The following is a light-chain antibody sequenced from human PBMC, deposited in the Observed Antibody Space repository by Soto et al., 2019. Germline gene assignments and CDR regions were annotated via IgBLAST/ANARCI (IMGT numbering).Light chain of an antibody. V-gene: IGLV1-44*01. J-gene: IGLJ1*01. CDR2: YDN. CDR1: SSNIGRDT. Sequence: QSVLTQPPSVSGTPGLRVTISCSGGSSNIGRDTVNWYQQLPGTAPKLLIYYDNLRPSGVPDRISGSKSGTSASLAISGLQSDDEADYYCAAWDDSLNGRVFGTGTKLTVL. CDR3: AAWDDSLNGRV.